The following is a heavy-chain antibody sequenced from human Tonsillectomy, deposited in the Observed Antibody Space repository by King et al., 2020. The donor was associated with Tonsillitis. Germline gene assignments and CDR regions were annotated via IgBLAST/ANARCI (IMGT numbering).Heavy chain of an antibody. D-gene: IGHD2-8*01. CDR2: ISYDGSNK. Sequence: VQLVESGGGVVQPGRSLRLSCAASGFTFSSYAMHWVRQAPGKGLEWVAVISYDGSNKYYADSVKGRFIISRDNSKNTLYLQMNSLRAEDTAVYYCARGGRLGYCTNGVCYTFDYWGQGTLVTVSS. J-gene: IGHJ4*02. V-gene: IGHV3-30*04. CDR1: GFTFSSYA. CDR3: ARGGRLGYCTNGVCYTFDY.